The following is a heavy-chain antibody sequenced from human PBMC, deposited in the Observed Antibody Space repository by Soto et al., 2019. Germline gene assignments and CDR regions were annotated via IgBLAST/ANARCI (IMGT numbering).Heavy chain of an antibody. V-gene: IGHV3-23*01. Sequence: GSLRLSCAASGFTFSSYAINWVRQAPGKGLEWVSTVSDSGDRTYYADSVRGRFTISRDNSKNTLYLQMNSLRAEDTAVYYCAKKKASGRQLGKSFDYWGQGALVTVSS. D-gene: IGHD1-1*01. CDR2: VSDSGDRT. CDR1: GFTFSSYA. CDR3: AKKKASGRQLGKSFDY. J-gene: IGHJ4*02.